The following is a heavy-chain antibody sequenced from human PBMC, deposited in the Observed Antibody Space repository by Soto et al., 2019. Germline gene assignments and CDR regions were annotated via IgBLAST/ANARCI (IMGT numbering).Heavy chain of an antibody. CDR3: ATGRFMSGASYGFDI. D-gene: IGHD1-26*01. CDR2: FDPKDGET. Sequence: ASVKVSFKVSGYTLTKLPMHWVRQAPGKGLEWMGGFDPKDGETVYSQRFQGRVTMTEDTSTDTAYMELSSLRSEDTATYFCATGRFMSGASYGFDIWGQGTMVTVSS. V-gene: IGHV1-24*01. CDR1: GYTLTKLP. J-gene: IGHJ3*02.